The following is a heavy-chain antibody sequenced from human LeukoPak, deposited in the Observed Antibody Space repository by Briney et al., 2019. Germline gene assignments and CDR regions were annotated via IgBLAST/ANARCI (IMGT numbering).Heavy chain of an antibody. CDR2: ISESVDTT. V-gene: IGHV3-23*01. CDR1: GFTFNKYA. Sequence: GGSLRLSCAASGFTFNKYAMNWVRQAPGKGLEWVSVISESVDTTYYADSVKGRFTISRDNSKNTPYLQMNNLRADDTAVYYCARRADYGDFDNWGQGTLVTVSS. J-gene: IGHJ4*02. CDR3: ARRADYGDFDN. D-gene: IGHD4-17*01.